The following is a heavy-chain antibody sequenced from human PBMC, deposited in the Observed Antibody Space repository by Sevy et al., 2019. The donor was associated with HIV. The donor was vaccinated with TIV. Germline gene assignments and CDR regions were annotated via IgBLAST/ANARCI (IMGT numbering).Heavy chain of an antibody. J-gene: IGHJ4*02. CDR1: GDSISSGIYS. Sequence: SETLSLTCAVSGDSISSGIYSWNWIRQPPGKGLEWIGYIYHTGNTYYNPSLRSRVTISVETSKNHFSLKLTSVTAADTAVYYCARDSGDYPYYFAHWGQGTLVTVSS. V-gene: IGHV4-30-2*01. D-gene: IGHD2-21*02. CDR3: ARDSGDYPYYFAH. CDR2: IYHTGNT.